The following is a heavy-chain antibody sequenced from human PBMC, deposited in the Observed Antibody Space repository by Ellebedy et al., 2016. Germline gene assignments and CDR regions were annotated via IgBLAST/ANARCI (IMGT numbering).Heavy chain of an antibody. CDR3: AKMGGVTVAGSGIDY. CDR2: ISWNSGSI. J-gene: IGHJ4*02. V-gene: IGHV3-9*01. Sequence: SLKISXAASGFTFDDYAMHWVRQAPGKGLEWVSGISWNSGSIGYADSVKGRFTISRDNSKNTLYLQMNSLRAEDTAVYYCAKMGGVTVAGSGIDYWGQGTLVTVSS. D-gene: IGHD6-19*01. CDR1: GFTFDDYA.